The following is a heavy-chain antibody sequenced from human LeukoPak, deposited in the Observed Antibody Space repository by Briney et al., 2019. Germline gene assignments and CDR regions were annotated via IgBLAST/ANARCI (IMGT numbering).Heavy chain of an antibody. J-gene: IGHJ4*02. D-gene: IGHD3-10*01. V-gene: IGHV3-23*01. CDR2: LSGSGGGT. CDR3: ANQRGGF. Sequence: PGGSLRLSCAVSGITLSNYGMSWVRQAAGKGLEWVAGLSGSGGGTNYADSVQGRFTISRDNPKNTLYLQMNSLRAEDTAVYFCANQRGGFWGQGTLVTVSS. CDR1: GITLSNYG.